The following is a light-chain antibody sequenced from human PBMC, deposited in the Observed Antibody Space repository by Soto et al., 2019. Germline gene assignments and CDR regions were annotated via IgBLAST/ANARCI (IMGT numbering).Light chain of an antibody. CDR2: AAS. CDR1: QGISSY. CDR3: QQYYSYPLT. J-gene: IGKJ4*01. Sequence: AIRMTQSPASLSSSPGDRVTITCRASQGISSYLAWYQQKPGNAPKLLIYAASTLQSGVPSRFSGSGSGTDFTLTISCLQSEDFATYYCQQYYSYPLTFGGGTKVEIK. V-gene: IGKV1-8*01.